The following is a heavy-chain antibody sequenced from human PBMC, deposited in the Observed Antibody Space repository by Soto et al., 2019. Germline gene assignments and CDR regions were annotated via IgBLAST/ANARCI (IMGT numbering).Heavy chain of an antibody. CDR2: IWYDGSNK. V-gene: IGHV3-33*01. Sequence: GESLKISCAASGFTFSSYGMHWVRQAPGKGLEWVAVIWYDGSNKYYADSVKGRFTISRDNSKNTLYLQMNSLRAEDTAVYYCARGNSEYYYYYGMDVWGQGTTVTVSS. CDR1: GFTFSSYG. D-gene: IGHD4-4*01. CDR3: ARGNSEYYYYYGMDV. J-gene: IGHJ6*02.